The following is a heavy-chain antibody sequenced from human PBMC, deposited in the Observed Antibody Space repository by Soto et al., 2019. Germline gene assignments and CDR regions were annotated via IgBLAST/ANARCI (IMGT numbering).Heavy chain of an antibody. V-gene: IGHV4-39*01. D-gene: IGHD5-18*01. CDR1: GGSISSSSYY. CDR3: ARKAGTAMVFDC. J-gene: IGHJ5*01. CDR2: IYYSGST. Sequence: SETLSLTCTVSGGSISSSSYYWGWIRQPPGKGLEWIGSIYYSGSTYYNPSLKSRVTISVDTSKNQFSLKLSSVTAADTAVYYCARKAGTAMVFDCWGQGTLVTVSS.